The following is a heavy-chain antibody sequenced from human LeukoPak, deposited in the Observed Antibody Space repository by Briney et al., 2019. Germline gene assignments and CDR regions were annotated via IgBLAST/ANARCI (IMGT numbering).Heavy chain of an antibody. CDR1: GHSFTNHW. CDR2: INLGDSDT. V-gene: IGHV5-51*01. J-gene: IGHJ5*02. Sequence: GESLKISCEASGHSFTNHWIGWVRQMPGKGLEWMGIINLGDSDTKYSPSFQGQVTISLDKSISTAYLQWRSLKASDTAMYYCARRRYSGSPNWFDPWGQGTLVTVSS. CDR3: ARRRYSGSPNWFDP. D-gene: IGHD1-26*01.